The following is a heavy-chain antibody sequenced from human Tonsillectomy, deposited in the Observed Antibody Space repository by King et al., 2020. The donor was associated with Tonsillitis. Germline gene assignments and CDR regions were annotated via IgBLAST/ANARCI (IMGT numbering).Heavy chain of an antibody. Sequence: QLVQSGGGLVQPGGSLRLSCAASGFTFSSYWMHWVRQAPGKGLVWVARINSGGSTTTYADSVKGRFTISRDNAKNTQYLQMNSLRAEDTAVYYCASSIGAFDLWGQGTIVTVSS. CDR1: GFTFSSYW. J-gene: IGHJ3*01. V-gene: IGHV3-74*02. CDR2: INSGGSTT. CDR3: ASSIGAFDL. D-gene: IGHD3-16*01.